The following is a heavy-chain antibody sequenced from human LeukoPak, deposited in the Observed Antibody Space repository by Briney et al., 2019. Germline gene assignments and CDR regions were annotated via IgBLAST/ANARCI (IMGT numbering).Heavy chain of an antibody. CDR1: GYSFTTYW. CDR3: ARQAYGSHFDAFDI. J-gene: IGHJ3*02. D-gene: IGHD3-22*01. V-gene: IGHV5-51*01. CDR2: IYPGDSET. Sequence: GESLKISCTGSGYSFTTYWIGWVRQMPGKGLEWMGIIYPGDSETNYSPSFQGQVSMSVDKSITTAYLQWSSLKASDTAIYYCARQAYGSHFDAFDIWGQGTMVTVSS.